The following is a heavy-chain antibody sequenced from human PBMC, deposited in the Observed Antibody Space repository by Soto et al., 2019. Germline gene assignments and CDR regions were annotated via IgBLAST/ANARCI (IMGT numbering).Heavy chain of an antibody. V-gene: IGHV4-4*02. CDR1: GDSVTRSNW. CDR2: IYHSGNT. CDR3: ASSGWSEDFYYYYGMDV. D-gene: IGHD6-19*01. J-gene: IGHJ6*02. Sequence: SETLSLTCTVSGDSVTRSNWWSWVRQSPGKGLEWIGEIYHSGNTKYNPSPKSRVTISVDKSKNQFSLHLTSVTAADTAVYYCASSGWSEDFYYYYGMDVWGQGTTVTVSS.